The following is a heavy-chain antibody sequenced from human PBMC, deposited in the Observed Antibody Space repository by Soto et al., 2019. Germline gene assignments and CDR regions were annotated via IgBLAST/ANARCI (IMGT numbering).Heavy chain of an antibody. Sequence: QVQLVQSGAEVKKPGASVKVSCKASGYTFTSYGISWVRQAPGQGLEWMGWISAYNGNTNYAQKLQGRVTMTTDTSTSTAYMELRSLRSDDTAVYYCARVFMGSGSYPKIYYYYYYMDVWGKWTAVTVSS. V-gene: IGHV1-18*01. CDR3: ARVFMGSGSYPKIYYYYYYMDV. J-gene: IGHJ6*03. CDR2: ISAYNGNT. D-gene: IGHD3-10*01. CDR1: GYTFTSYG.